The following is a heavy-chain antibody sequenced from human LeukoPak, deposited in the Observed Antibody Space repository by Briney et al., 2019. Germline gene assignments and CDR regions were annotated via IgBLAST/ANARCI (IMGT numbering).Heavy chain of an antibody. CDR3: AKDWGYSRSQGYYFDY. CDR2: ISGSGVAT. Sequence: GGSLRLSCAASGFTFRSYAVSWVRQAPGKGVEWVSSISGSGVATYSADSVKGRFTISRDHSKNTLYLQMNSLTAEDTAVYYCAKDWGYSRSQGYYFDYWGQGTLVTVSS. J-gene: IGHJ4*02. CDR1: GFTFRSYA. D-gene: IGHD6-13*01. V-gene: IGHV3-23*01.